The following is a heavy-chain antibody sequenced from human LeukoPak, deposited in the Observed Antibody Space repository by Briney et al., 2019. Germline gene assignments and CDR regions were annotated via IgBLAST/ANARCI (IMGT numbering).Heavy chain of an antibody. CDR1: GGTFSSYA. Sequence: ASVKVSCKASGGTFSSYAISWVRQAPGQGLEWMGRINPNSGGTNYAQKFQGRVTMTRDTSISTAYMELSRLRSDDTAVYYCARDPTYDYVWADWGQGTLVTVSS. CDR3: ARDPTYDYVWAD. CDR2: INPNSGGT. V-gene: IGHV1-2*06. J-gene: IGHJ4*02. D-gene: IGHD3-16*01.